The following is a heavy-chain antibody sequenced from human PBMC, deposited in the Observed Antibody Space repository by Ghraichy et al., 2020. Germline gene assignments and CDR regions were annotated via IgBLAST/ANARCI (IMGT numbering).Heavy chain of an antibody. CDR3: ARGRRGYCSGGSCYSGYYYGMDV. Sequence: ESLNISCAVYGGSFSGYYWSWIRQPPGKGLEWIGEINHSGSTNYNPSLKSRVTISVDTSKNQFSLKLSSVTAADTAVYYCARGRRGYCSGGSCYSGYYYGMDVWGEGTTVTVSS. CDR2: INHSGST. D-gene: IGHD2-15*01. J-gene: IGHJ6*04. V-gene: IGHV4-34*01. CDR1: GGSFSGYY.